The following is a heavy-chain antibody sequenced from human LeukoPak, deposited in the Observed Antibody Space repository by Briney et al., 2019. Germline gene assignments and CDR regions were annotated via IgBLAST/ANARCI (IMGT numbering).Heavy chain of an antibody. V-gene: IGHV1-69*05. Sequence: SVKVSCKASGGTFSSYAIRWVRQAPGQGLEWMGGIIPIFGTANYAQKFQGRVTVTTDESTSTAYMELSSLRSEDTAVYYCAREGRYDFWSGYYSGSPYFDYWGQGTLVTVSS. CDR3: AREGRYDFWSGYYSGSPYFDY. J-gene: IGHJ4*02. CDR2: IIPIFGTA. CDR1: GGTFSSYA. D-gene: IGHD3-3*01.